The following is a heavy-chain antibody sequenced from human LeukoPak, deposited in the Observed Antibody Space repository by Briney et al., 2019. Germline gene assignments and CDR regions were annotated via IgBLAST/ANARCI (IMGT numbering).Heavy chain of an antibody. D-gene: IGHD4/OR15-4a*01. Sequence: GGSLRLSCAASGFTFGIYAMNWVRQAPGKGLEWVSYIGPSGSNIYYADSVKGRFTISRDNAKDSLYLQMNSLRAEDTAVYYCARRAGAYSHPYDYWGQGTLVTVSS. CDR1: GFTFGIYA. J-gene: IGHJ4*02. CDR3: ARRAGAYSHPYDY. V-gene: IGHV3-48*01. CDR2: IGPSGSNI.